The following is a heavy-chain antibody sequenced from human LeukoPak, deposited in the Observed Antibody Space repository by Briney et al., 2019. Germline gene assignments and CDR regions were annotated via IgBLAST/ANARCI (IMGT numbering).Heavy chain of an antibody. CDR3: AKDGKRGWQQPPAY. CDR1: GFTFSSYA. CDR2: ISGSGGST. J-gene: IGHJ4*02. D-gene: IGHD6-13*01. Sequence: PGGSLRLSCAASGFTFSSYAMSWVRQAPAKGLEWVSAISGSGGSTYYADAVKGRFTISRDNSKNTLYLQMNSLRAEDTAVYYCAKDGKRGWQQPPAYWGQGALVTVSS. V-gene: IGHV3-23*01.